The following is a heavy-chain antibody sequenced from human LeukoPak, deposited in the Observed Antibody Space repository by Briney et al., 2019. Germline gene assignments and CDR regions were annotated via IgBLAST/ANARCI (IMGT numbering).Heavy chain of an antibody. CDR2: ISGNLRDV. J-gene: IGHJ4*02. Sequence: GGSLRLSCATSGFRFSSYNMNWVRQAPGKGLEWVSSISGNLRDVYYADSVKGRFTISRDNANSSLYLQMSSLRGDDTAVYYCARCVAVAGCLWGQGTQVTVSS. V-gene: IGHV3-21*06. D-gene: IGHD6-19*01. CDR1: GFRFSSYN. CDR3: ARCVAVAGCL.